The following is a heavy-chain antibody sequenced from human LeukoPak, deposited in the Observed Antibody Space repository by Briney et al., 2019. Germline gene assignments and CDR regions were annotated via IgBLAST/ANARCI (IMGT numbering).Heavy chain of an antibody. CDR2: IYYSGST. V-gene: IGHV4-59*01. J-gene: IGHJ4*02. Sequence: SETLSLTCAVSGGSIKNYYWTWIRQSAGKGLEWIGYIYYSGSTNYNPSLKSRVTISVDTSKNQFSLKLSSVTAADTAVYYCARVSRGYSYGKIDYWGQGTLVTVSS. CDR1: GGSIKNYY. CDR3: ARVSRGYSYGKIDY. D-gene: IGHD5-18*01.